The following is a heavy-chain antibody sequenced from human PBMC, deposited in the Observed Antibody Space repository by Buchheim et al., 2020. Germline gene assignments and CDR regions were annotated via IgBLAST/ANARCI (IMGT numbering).Heavy chain of an antibody. CDR2: IHGSGQDI. D-gene: IGHD6-19*01. CDR1: GYTFTNSH. Sequence: QVQLVQSGAEVKEPGASVKVSCKASGYTFTNSHLHWVRQAPGQGLEWMAIIHGSGQDIRYAQHFQGRITVTTDTSTSTLYMDLRSLESDDTAVYFCARDSGGWATDFWGQGTL. J-gene: IGHJ4*02. CDR3: ARDSGGWATDF. V-gene: IGHV1-46*01.